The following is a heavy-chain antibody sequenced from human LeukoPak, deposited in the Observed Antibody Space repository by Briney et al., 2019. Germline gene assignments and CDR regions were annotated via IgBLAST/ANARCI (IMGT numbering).Heavy chain of an antibody. Sequence: GGSLRLSCAASGFTFDDYGMCWVRQAPGKGLEWVSGINWNGGSTGYADSVKGRFTISRDNAKNSLYLQMNSLRAEDTALYYCARDIEDIVVVPAAYYYYYYMDVWGKGTTVTVSS. J-gene: IGHJ6*03. D-gene: IGHD2-2*01. V-gene: IGHV3-20*04. CDR1: GFTFDDYG. CDR2: INWNGGST. CDR3: ARDIEDIVVVPAAYYYYYYMDV.